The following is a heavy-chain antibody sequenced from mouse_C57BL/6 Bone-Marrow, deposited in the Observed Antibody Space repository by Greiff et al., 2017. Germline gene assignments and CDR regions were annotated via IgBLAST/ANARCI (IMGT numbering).Heavy chain of an antibody. D-gene: IGHD2-2*01. CDR3: AGYGCAY. CDR2: IDPSDSYT. CDR1: GYTFTSYW. J-gene: IGHJ3*01. Sequence: QVQLQQPGAELVKPGASVKLSCKASGYTFTSYWLQWVKQRPGQGLEWIGEIDPSDSYTNYNQKFKGKATLTVDTSSSTAYMQRSSLTSEDSAVYYCAGYGCAYWGQGTLVTGSA. V-gene: IGHV1-50*01.